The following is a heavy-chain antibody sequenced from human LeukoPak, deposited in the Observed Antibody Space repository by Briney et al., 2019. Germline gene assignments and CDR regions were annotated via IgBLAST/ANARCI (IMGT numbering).Heavy chain of an antibody. CDR1: GYTFTNYG. CDR2: ISAYNDNT. CDR3: AREWGSNGETNWFDP. V-gene: IGHV1-18*01. Sequence: ASVKVSCKASGYTFTNYGISWVRQAPGQGLEWMGWISAYNDNTNYAQKFQGRVTMTTGTSTSTAYMELRSLRSDDTAVYYCAREWGSNGETNWFDPWGQGTLVTVSS. D-gene: IGHD3-10*01. J-gene: IGHJ5*02.